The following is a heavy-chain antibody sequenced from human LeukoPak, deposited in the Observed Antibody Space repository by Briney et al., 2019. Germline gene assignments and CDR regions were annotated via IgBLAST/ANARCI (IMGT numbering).Heavy chain of an antibody. Sequence: PGASLTLPCAPSGLSFAEATMHWVRQVPGKGLEWVSGINWNSGTMGCGDSVKGRFTVSRDNAKNSLYLQMDSLKTEDTALYYCAKDSYMDVWGKGTTVTVSS. V-gene: IGHV3-9*01. CDR3: AKDSYMDV. CDR2: INWNSGTM. CDR1: GLSFAEAT. J-gene: IGHJ6*03.